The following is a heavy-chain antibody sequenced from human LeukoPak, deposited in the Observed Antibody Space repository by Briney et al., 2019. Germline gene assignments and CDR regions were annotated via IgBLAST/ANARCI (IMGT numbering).Heavy chain of an antibody. CDR1: GGTFSSYA. CDR3: ARDLYYDSSGYQVFDY. V-gene: IGHV1-69*05. D-gene: IGHD3-22*01. J-gene: IGHJ4*02. Sequence: ASVKVSCKASGGTFSSYAISWVRQAPGQGLEWMGGIIPIFGTANYAQKFQGRVTITTDESTSTAYMELSSLRSEDTAVYYCARDLYYDSSGYQVFDYWGQGTLVTVSS. CDR2: IIPIFGTA.